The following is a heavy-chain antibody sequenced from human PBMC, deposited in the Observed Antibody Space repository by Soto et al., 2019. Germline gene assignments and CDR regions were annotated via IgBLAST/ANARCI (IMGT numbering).Heavy chain of an antibody. CDR2: ISSSGSTI. J-gene: IGHJ4*02. CDR3: ARDGIQGSFDY. D-gene: IGHD3-10*01. Sequence: LRLSCADSGFTFSSYEMNWVRQAPGKGLEWVSYISSSGSTIYYAGSVKGRFTISRDNAKNSLYLQMNSLRAEDTAVYYCARDGIQGSFDYWGQGTLVTVSS. CDR1: GFTFSSYE. V-gene: IGHV3-48*03.